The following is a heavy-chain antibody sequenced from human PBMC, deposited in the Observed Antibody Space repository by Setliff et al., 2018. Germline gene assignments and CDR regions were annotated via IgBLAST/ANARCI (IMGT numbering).Heavy chain of an antibody. V-gene: IGHV1-2*02. J-gene: IGHJ5*02. CDR2: INGNSGVT. Sequence: GASVKVSCKASADTFTGYYVHWVRQAPGQGLEWMGWINGNSGVTKYAQKFQGRVTMTSETSISTVYMDLTRLTSDDTAVYYCAQTKGFVDGYLDPWGQGTLVTVSS. CDR3: AQTKGFVDGYLDP. CDR1: ADTFTGYY. D-gene: IGHD2-21*02.